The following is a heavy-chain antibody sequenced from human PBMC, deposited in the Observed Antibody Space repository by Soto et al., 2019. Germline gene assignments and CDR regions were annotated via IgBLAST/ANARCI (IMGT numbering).Heavy chain of an antibody. CDR3: ARDRNGLYSGCDSLDY. CDR1: GFTFSSYG. CDR2: IWYDGSNK. D-gene: IGHD5-12*01. J-gene: IGHJ4*02. Sequence: PGGSLRLSCAASGFTFSSYGMHWVRQAPGKGLEWVAVIWYDGSNKYYADSVKGRFTISRDNSKNTLYLQMNSLRAEDTAVYYCARDRNGLYSGCDSLDYWGQGTLVTVSS. V-gene: IGHV3-33*01.